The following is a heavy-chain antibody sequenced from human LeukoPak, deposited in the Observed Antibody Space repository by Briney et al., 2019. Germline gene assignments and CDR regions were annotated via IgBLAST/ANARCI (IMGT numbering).Heavy chain of an antibody. D-gene: IGHD5-24*01. CDR3: ARGAMTTTSTFDY. J-gene: IGHJ4*02. V-gene: IGHV4-59*13. CDR2: IYYSGST. CDR1: GGSISSYY. Sequence: SETLSLTCTVSGGSISSYYWSWIRQPPGKGLEWIGYIYYSGSTNYNPSLKSRVTLSVDTSKNQFSLELSSVTAADTAVYYCARGAMTTTSTFDYWGQGTLVTVSS.